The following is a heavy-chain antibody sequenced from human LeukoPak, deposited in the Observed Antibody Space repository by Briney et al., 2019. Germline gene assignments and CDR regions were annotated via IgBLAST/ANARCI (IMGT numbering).Heavy chain of an antibody. V-gene: IGHV4-4*09. J-gene: IGHJ4*02. D-gene: IGHD3/OR15-3a*01. Sequence: SETLSLTCTVSGGSISSYYWSWIRQPPGKGLEWIGYVYTSGSTNYNPSLKSRVTISVDTSKNQFSLKLSSVTAADTAVYYCARRGDWYDYWGQGTLVTVSS. CDR1: GGSISSYY. CDR2: VYTSGST. CDR3: ARRGDWYDY.